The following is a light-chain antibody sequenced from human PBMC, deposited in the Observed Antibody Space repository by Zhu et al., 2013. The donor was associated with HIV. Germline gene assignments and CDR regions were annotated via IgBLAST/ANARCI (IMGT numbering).Light chain of an antibody. Sequence: DIQMTQSPSSLSASVGDRITITCRASQDIRSSLSWYQQRPGKAPKRLLYAASTLQNGVPSRFSGNGSGTQFALTVSSLQPEDFTTYYCLQHNSYPLTFGGGTMVEIK. CDR2: AAS. CDR1: QDIRSS. V-gene: IGKV1-17*01. J-gene: IGKJ4*01. CDR3: LQHNSYPLT.